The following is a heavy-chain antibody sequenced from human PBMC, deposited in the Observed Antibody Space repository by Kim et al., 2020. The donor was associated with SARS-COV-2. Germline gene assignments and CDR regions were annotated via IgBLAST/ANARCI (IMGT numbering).Heavy chain of an antibody. CDR2: ISYEGSTQ. Sequence: GGSLRLSCAASGLTFSSHVMHWVRQAPGKGLEWVALISYEGSTQKYTDSVKGRFTVSRDNSKNTLFLQMNSLRPEDTAVYYCARNLVGDTDLGPWGQGTLVTVSS. CDR3: ARNLVGDTDLGP. J-gene: IGHJ5*02. V-gene: IGHV3-30*03. D-gene: IGHD1-26*01. CDR1: GLTFSSHV.